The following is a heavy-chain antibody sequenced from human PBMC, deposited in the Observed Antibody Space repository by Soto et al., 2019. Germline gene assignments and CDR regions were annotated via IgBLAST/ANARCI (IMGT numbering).Heavy chain of an antibody. Sequence: GSLRLACAAPVFTFSSYAMSWVRQAPGKGLEWVSAISGSGGSTYYADSVKGRFTISRDNSKNTLYLQMNSLRAEDTAVYYCAKGGGDGGNGIYYFDYWGQGTLVTVSS. D-gene: IGHD2-15*01. CDR2: ISGSGGST. CDR3: AKGGGDGGNGIYYFDY. J-gene: IGHJ4*02. CDR1: VFTFSSYA. V-gene: IGHV3-23*01.